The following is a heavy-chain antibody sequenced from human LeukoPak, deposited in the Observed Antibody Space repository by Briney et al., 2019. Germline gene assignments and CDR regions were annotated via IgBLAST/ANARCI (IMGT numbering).Heavy chain of an antibody. Sequence: GGSLRLSCAASGFTFSSYAMSWVRQAPGKGLEWVSAISGSGSGTYYADSAKGRFTISRDNSKNTLYLQMNSLRAEDTAVYYCAKARSGWYWGDYWGQGTLVTVSS. CDR1: GFTFSSYA. CDR3: AKARSGWYWGDY. CDR2: ISGSGSGT. V-gene: IGHV3-23*01. J-gene: IGHJ4*02. D-gene: IGHD6-19*01.